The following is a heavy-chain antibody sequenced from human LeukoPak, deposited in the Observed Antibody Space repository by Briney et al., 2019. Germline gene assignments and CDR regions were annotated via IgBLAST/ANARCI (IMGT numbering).Heavy chain of an antibody. Sequence: TGGSLRLSCAASGFTFSSHGMNWVRQAPGKGLEWVSYISAISSSSTYYVDSVKGRFTISRDNSKNTLYLQMNSLRAEDTAVYYCAKTVVVVPAPGRNNWFDPWGQGTLVTVSS. V-gene: IGHV3-23*01. CDR3: AKTVVVVPAPGRNNWFDP. D-gene: IGHD2-2*01. CDR2: ISAISSSST. J-gene: IGHJ5*02. CDR1: GFTFSSHG.